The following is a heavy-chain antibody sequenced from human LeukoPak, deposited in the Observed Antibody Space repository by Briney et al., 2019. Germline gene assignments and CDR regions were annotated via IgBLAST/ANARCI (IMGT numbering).Heavy chain of an antibody. D-gene: IGHD4-17*01. V-gene: IGHV3-23*01. J-gene: IGHJ4*02. CDR2: ISGSGGST. CDR1: GFTFSSYA. Sequence: AGGSLRLSCAASGFTFSSYAMSWVRQAPGKGLEWVSAISGSGGSTYYADSVKGRFTISRDNSKNTLYLQMDSLRAEDTAVYYCAKGEKTTVTTPDYWGQGTLVTVSP. CDR3: AKGEKTTVTTPDY.